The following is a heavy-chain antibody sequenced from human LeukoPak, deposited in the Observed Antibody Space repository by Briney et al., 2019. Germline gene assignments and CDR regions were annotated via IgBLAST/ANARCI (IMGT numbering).Heavy chain of an antibody. CDR3: ARDFFPGYSYGPEFDY. Sequence: GGSLRLSCAASGFTFSGYWMHWVRQAPGKGLVWVSRINSDGSSTSYADSVKGRFTISRDNAKNTPYLQMNSLRAEDTAVYYCARDFFPGYSYGPEFDYWGQGTLVTVSS. CDR1: GFTFSGYW. V-gene: IGHV3-74*01. CDR2: INSDGSST. D-gene: IGHD5-18*01. J-gene: IGHJ4*02.